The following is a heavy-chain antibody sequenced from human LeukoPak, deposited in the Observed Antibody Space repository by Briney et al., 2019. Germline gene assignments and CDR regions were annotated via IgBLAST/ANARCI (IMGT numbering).Heavy chain of an antibody. D-gene: IGHD3-9*01. CDR2: IYYSGST. J-gene: IGHJ4*02. Sequence: SETLSLTCTVSGGSISSSSYYWGWIRQPPGKGLEWIGSIYYSGSTYYNPSLKSRVTISVDTSKNQFSLKLSSVTAADTAVYYCARGRYFDWLAHYYFDYWGQGTLVTVSS. V-gene: IGHV4-39*07. CDR1: GGSISSSSYY. CDR3: ARGRYFDWLAHYYFDY.